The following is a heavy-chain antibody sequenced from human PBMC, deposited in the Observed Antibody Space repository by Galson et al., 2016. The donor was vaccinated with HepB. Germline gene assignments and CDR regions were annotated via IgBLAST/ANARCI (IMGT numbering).Heavy chain of an antibody. V-gene: IGHV4-39*01. J-gene: IGHJ6*02. CDR2: IYYTGIT. D-gene: IGHD1-26*01. CDR3: ARRPIVGHTTSAMDV. CDR1: GGSISSSTCY. Sequence: SETLSLTCTVSGGSISSSTCYWDWVRQPPGKGLGWIGAIYYTGITAYNSSLESRVTMSVETSKNQFSLKLSSVTAADTAVYYCARRPIVGHTTSAMDVWGQGTKVTVSS.